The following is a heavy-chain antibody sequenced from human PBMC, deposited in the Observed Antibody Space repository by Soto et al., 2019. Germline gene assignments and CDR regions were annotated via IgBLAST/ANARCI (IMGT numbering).Heavy chain of an antibody. CDR2: ISGSGGST. D-gene: IGHD3-10*01. V-gene: IGHV3-23*01. CDR1: GFTFSSYA. CDR3: AKSMVRGEPYYYYGMDV. Sequence: PGGSLRLSCAASGFTFSSYAMSWVRQAPGKGLEWVSAISGSGGSTYYADSVKGRFTISRDNSKNTLYLQMNSLRAEDTAVYYCAKSMVRGEPYYYYGMDVWGQGTTLTVSS. J-gene: IGHJ6*02.